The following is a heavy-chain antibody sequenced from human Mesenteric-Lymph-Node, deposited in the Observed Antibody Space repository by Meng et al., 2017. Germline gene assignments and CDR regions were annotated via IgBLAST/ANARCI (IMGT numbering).Heavy chain of an antibody. Sequence: QVKLQQSGPGFVKPSQTLSLTCAISGDSVSSNRALWHWVRQSPSRGLEWLGQTYYRSEWQNHYGVSVKSRITINADTSRNHFSLHLNSVTPEDTAVYYCTTWYGEYWGQGTLVTVSS. CDR2: TYYRSEWQN. CDR1: GDSVSSNRAL. D-gene: IGHD3-10*01. CDR3: TTWYGEY. V-gene: IGHV6-1*01. J-gene: IGHJ4*02.